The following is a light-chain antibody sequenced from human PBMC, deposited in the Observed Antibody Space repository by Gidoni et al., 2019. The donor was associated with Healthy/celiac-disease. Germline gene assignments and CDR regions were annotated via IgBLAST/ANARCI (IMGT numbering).Light chain of an antibody. CDR2: VAS. CDR3: QQYNNWPPLYT. V-gene: IGKV3-15*01. CDR1: QSVSSN. J-gene: IGKJ2*01. Sequence: EIVMTQSPATLSGSPGERATLSCRASQSVSSNLAWYQQKPGQAPRLLIYVASTRATGIPARFSGSGSGTEFTLTISSLQSEDFAVYYCQQYNNWPPLYTFGQGTKLEIK.